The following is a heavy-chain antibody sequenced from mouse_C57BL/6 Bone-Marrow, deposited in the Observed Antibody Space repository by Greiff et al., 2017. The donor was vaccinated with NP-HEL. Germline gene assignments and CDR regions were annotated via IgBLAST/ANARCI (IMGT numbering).Heavy chain of an antibody. CDR3: ARNPLYYYGSSYDWYFDV. Sequence: QVQLQQSGPGLVQPSQSLSITCTVSGFSLTSYGVHWVRQSPGKGLEWLGVIWSGGSTDYNAAFISRLSISKDNSKSQVFFKMNSLQADDTAIYYCARNPLYYYGSSYDWYFDVWGTGTTVTVSS. V-gene: IGHV2-2*01. CDR2: IWSGGST. D-gene: IGHD1-1*01. J-gene: IGHJ1*03. CDR1: GFSLTSYG.